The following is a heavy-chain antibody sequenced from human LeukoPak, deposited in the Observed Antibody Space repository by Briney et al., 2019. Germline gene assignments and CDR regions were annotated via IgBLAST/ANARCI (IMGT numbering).Heavy chain of an antibody. J-gene: IGHJ4*02. V-gene: IGHV3-48*01. CDR3: ARDRDSSGYYYGH. D-gene: IGHD3-22*01. CDR1: GFTFSSYS. CDR2: ISSSSNTI. Sequence: GGSPRLSCAASGFTFSSYSMNWVRQAPGKGLEWVSYISSSSNTIYHADSVKGRFTISRDNAKNSLYLQMNSLRAEDTAVYYCARDRDSSGYYYGHWGQGTLVTVSS.